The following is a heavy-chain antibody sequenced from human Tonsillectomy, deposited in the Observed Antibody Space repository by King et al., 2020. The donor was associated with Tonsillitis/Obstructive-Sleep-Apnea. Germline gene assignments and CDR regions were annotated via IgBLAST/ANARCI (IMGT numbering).Heavy chain of an antibody. V-gene: IGHV4-59*08. CDR3: ARQGDSSGYYSDY. CDR2: IYYSGST. Sequence: VRLQESGPGLVKPSETLSLTCTVSGGSISSYYWSWIRQPPGKGLEWIGYIYYSGSTNYNPSLKSRVTISVDTSKNQFSLKLSSVTAADTAVYYCARQGDSSGYYSDYWGQGTLVTVSS. CDR1: GGSISSYY. J-gene: IGHJ4*02. D-gene: IGHD3-22*01.